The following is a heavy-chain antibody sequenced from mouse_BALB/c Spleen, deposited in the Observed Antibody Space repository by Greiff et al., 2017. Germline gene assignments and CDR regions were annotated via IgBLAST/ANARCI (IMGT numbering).Heavy chain of an antibody. D-gene: IGHD2-4*01. CDR3: ARGADYDYDGGDY. CDR1: GYTFTSYW. V-gene: IGHV1S41*01. CDR2: IAPGSGST. Sequence: DLVKPGASVKLSCKASGYTFTSYWINWIKQRPGQGLEWIGRIAPGSGSTYYNEMFKGKATLTVDTSSSTAYIQLSSLSSEDSAVYFCARGADYDYDGGDYWGQGTTLTVSS. J-gene: IGHJ2*01.